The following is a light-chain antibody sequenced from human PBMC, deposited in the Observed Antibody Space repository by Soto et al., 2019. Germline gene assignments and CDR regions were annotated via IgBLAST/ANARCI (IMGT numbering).Light chain of an antibody. CDR1: SSNIGAGYD. Sequence: QSVLTQPPSVSGAPGQRVTISCTGNSSNIGAGYDVHWYQQLPGTAPKLLIYGNNNRPSGVPDRFSGSKSGTSASLAITGLQPEDEADYYCQSYDSSLSAYVFGPGTKVTVL. CDR3: QSYDSSLSAYV. CDR2: GNN. V-gene: IGLV1-40*01. J-gene: IGLJ1*01.